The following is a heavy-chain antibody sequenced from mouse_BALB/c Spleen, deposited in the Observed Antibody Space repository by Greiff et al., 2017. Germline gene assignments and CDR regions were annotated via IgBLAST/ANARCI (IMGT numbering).Heavy chain of an antibody. J-gene: IGHJ3*01. Sequence: QVQLQQSGPGLVQPSQSLSITCTVSGFSLTSYGVHWVRQSPGKGLEWLGVIWSGGSTDYNAAFISRLSISKDNSKSQVFFKMNSLQANDTAIYYCARKGDYGNYAWFAYWGQGTLVTVSA. CDR1: GFSLTSYG. V-gene: IGHV2-2*02. CDR3: ARKGDYGNYAWFAY. D-gene: IGHD2-1*01. CDR2: IWSGGST.